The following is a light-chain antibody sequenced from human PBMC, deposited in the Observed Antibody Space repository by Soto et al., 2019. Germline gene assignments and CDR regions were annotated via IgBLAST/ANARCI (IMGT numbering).Light chain of an antibody. V-gene: IGKV3D-20*02. CDR2: DAS. CDR3: QQSYNTPLN. Sequence: EIVLTHSPGTLSLSPWERATLSCRSSQSVSSSYLAWYQQKPGQAPRLLMYDASKRATGIPARFSGSGSGTDFTLTISSLQPEDFATFYCQQSYNTPLNFGGGTKVDIK. J-gene: IGKJ4*01. CDR1: QSVSSSY.